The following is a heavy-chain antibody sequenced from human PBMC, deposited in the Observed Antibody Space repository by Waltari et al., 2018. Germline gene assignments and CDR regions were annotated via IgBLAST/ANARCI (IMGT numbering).Heavy chain of an antibody. D-gene: IGHD3-16*01. CDR2: INHSGST. V-gene: IGHV4-34*01. CDR3: ARASGGLSSYYYYYYMDV. J-gene: IGHJ6*03. CDR1: GGSFSGYY. Sequence: QVQLQQWGAGLLKPSETLSLTCAVYGGSFSGYYWSWIRQPPGKGLEWIGEINHSGSTNYNPSLKSRVTISVDTSKNQFSLKLSSVTAADTAVYYCARASGGLSSYYYYYYMDVWGKGTTVTVSS.